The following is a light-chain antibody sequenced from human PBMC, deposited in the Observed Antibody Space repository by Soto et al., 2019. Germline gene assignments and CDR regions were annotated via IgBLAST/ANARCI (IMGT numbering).Light chain of an antibody. V-gene: IGLV2-11*01. CDR3: CSYAGIYSYV. CDR1: SSDVGRYDY. Sequence: QSVLTQPRSVSGSPGQSVTIACTGTSSDVGRYDYVSWYQQHPGEAPKLVVYDVTKRPSGVPDRFSGSKSANTASLTISGLQAEDEADYYCCSYAGIYSYVFGTGTKLTVL. J-gene: IGLJ1*01. CDR2: DVT.